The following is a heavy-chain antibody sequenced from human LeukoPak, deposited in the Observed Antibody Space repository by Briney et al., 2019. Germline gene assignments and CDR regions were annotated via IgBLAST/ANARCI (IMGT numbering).Heavy chain of an antibody. Sequence: GGSLRLSCADSGFTFSSYAMSWVRQAPGKGLEWVSIISGNGGSTYYADSVKGRFTISRDNSKNTLYLQINSLRAEDTAVYYCATGLRTVTTDNWGQGTLVTVSS. CDR1: GFTFSSYA. V-gene: IGHV3-23*01. CDR2: ISGNGGST. D-gene: IGHD4-11*01. CDR3: ATGLRTVTTDN. J-gene: IGHJ4*02.